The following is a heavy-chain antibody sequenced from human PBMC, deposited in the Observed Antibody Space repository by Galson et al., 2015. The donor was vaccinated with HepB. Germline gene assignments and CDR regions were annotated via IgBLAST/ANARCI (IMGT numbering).Heavy chain of an antibody. CDR1: GFTFTSSA. Sequence: SVKVSCKASGFTFTSSAVQWVRQARGQRLEWVGWIVVGSGNTNYAQKFKERVTITRDMSTSTAYMELSSLRAEDTAVYYCAALEVRGAAGYWGQGTLVTVSS. V-gene: IGHV1-58*01. D-gene: IGHD3-10*01. CDR2: IVVGSGNT. J-gene: IGHJ4*02. CDR3: AALEVRGAAGY.